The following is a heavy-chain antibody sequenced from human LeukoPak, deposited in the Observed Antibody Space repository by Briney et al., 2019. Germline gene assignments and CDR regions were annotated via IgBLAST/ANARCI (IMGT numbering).Heavy chain of an antibody. CDR1: GYTLTELS. CDR3: ATSVTHKQLWYYFDY. D-gene: IGHD5-18*01. V-gene: IGHV1-24*01. Sequence: ASVKVSCKVSGYTLTELSMHWVRQAPGKGLEWMGGFDPEDGETIYAQKFQGRVTMTEDTSTDTAYMELSSLRSEDTAVYYCATSVTHKQLWYYFDYWGQGTLVTVSS. CDR2: FDPEDGET. J-gene: IGHJ4*02.